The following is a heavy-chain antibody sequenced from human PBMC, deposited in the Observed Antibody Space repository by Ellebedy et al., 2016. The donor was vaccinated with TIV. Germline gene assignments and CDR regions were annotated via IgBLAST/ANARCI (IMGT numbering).Heavy chain of an antibody. CDR3: ARRSIRRCSFGSGNPYCSGYFDH. CDR2: IYYSGRT. V-gene: IGHV4-39*01. Sequence: SETLSLXCTVSGGSISSSGYYWGWIRQPPGKGLEWIGSIYYSGRTHYNPSLKSRVTISVDTSKNQFSLRLSSVTAADMAVYYCARRSIRRCSFGSGNPYCSGYFDHWGQGVLVTVSS. D-gene: IGHD3-10*01. CDR1: GGSISSSGYY. J-gene: IGHJ4*02.